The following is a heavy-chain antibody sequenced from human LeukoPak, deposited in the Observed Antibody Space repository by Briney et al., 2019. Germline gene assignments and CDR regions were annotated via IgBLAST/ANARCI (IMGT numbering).Heavy chain of an antibody. D-gene: IGHD2-2*01. J-gene: IGHJ4*02. Sequence: GSSVKVSCKASGGTFSSYAISWVRQAPGQGLEWMGGIIPIFGTANYAQKFQGRVTITTDESTSTAYMELSSLRSEDTAVYYCARVGPYCSSTSCHYYFDYWGQETLVTVSS. CDR2: IIPIFGTA. V-gene: IGHV1-69*05. CDR1: GGTFSSYA. CDR3: ARVGPYCSSTSCHYYFDY.